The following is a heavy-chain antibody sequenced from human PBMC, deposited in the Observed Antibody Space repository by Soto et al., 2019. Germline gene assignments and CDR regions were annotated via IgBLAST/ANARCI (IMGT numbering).Heavy chain of an antibody. V-gene: IGHV1-18*01. CDR2: ISAYNGNT. J-gene: IGHJ4*02. CDR3: ERDNVVRGTYYDY. CDR1: GYTFTSYG. Sequence: QVQLVQSGAEVKKPGASVKVSCKTSGYTFTSYGISWVRQAPGQGLEWMGWISAYNGNTNYAQKLQGRVTMTTDTYKRKVSMELRSLRSDDTAVYYCERDNVVRGTYYDYWGQGTLVTVSS. D-gene: IGHD1-26*01.